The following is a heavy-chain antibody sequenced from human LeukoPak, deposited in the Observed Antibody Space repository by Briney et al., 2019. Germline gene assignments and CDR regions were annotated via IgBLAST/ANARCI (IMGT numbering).Heavy chain of an antibody. CDR3: ARGGGNSHL. V-gene: IGHV4-61*02. CDR1: GGSLSSGSYY. D-gene: IGHD4-23*01. J-gene: IGHJ4*02. Sequence: SQTLCLTCTVSGGSLSSGSYYWSWIRQPAGKGLEWIGRIYTSGSTNYNPSLKSRVTISVDTSKNQFSLKLRSVTAADTAVYYCARGGGNSHLWGQGTLVTVSS. CDR2: IYTSGST.